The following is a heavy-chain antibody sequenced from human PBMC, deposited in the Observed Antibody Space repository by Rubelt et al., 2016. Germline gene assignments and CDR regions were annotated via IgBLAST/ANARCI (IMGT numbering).Heavy chain of an antibody. V-gene: IGHV3-23*01. D-gene: IGHD1-26*01. CDR3: AKKLSGSYPFDY. CDR2: SGSGGST. J-gene: IGHJ4*02. Sequence: SGSGGSTYYADSVKGRFTISRDNSKNTLYLQMNSLRAEDTAIYYCAKKLSGSYPFDYWAREPWSPSPQ.